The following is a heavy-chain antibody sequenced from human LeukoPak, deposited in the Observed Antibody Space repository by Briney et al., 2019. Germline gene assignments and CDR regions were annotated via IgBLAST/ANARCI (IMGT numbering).Heavy chain of an antibody. Sequence: PGGSLRLSCAASGFTFSSYEMNWVRQAPGKGLEWVSYIDSSGFIIYYAGSVKGRFTVSRDNAKNSLSLQMNSLRAEDTAVYYCAREGYGSGRYRVTRIDYWGRGTLVTVSS. CDR2: IDSSGFII. CDR3: AREGYGSGRYRVTRIDY. D-gene: IGHD3-10*01. CDR1: GFTFSSYE. J-gene: IGHJ4*02. V-gene: IGHV3-48*03.